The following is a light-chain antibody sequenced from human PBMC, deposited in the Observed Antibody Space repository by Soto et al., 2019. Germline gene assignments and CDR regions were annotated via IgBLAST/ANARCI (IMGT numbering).Light chain of an antibody. Sequence: QSALTQPRSVSGSPGQSVTISCTGTSSDVDDYNYVSWFQQHPGKAPKLMIYDVSERPSGVPDRFPGSKSGNTASLTISGLQAEDEADYYCCSYGGTFYVFGTGTKLTVL. CDR3: CSYGGTFYV. CDR2: DVS. CDR1: SSDVDDYNY. V-gene: IGLV2-11*01. J-gene: IGLJ1*01.